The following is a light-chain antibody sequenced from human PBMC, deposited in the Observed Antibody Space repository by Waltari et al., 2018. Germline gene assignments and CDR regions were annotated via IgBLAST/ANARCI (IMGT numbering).Light chain of an antibody. V-gene: IGLV1-47*01. CDR1: SSNIGSNY. CDR3: AAWDDSLSGVV. CDR2: RKN. Sequence: QSVLTQPPSASGTPGPRVTISCSGSSSNIGSNYVYWYQQLPGTAPKPLIYRKNQRPSGVPDRFSGSKSGTSASLAISGLRSEDEADYYCAAWDDSLSGVVFGGGTKLTVL. J-gene: IGLJ2*01.